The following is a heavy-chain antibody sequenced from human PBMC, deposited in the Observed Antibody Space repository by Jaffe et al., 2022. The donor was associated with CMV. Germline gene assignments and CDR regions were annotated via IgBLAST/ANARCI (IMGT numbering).Heavy chain of an antibody. J-gene: IGHJ6*03. CDR3: ARHALRGSYYYYYYMDV. V-gene: IGHV4-59*08. CDR2: IYYSGST. Sequence: QVQLQESGPGLVKPSETLSLTCTVSGGSISSYYWSWIRQPPGKGLEWIGYIYYSGSTNYNPSLKSRVTISVDTSKNQFSLKLSSVTAADTAVYYCARHALRGSYYYYYYMDVWGKGTTVTVSS. CDR1: GGSISSYY. D-gene: IGHD2-21*02.